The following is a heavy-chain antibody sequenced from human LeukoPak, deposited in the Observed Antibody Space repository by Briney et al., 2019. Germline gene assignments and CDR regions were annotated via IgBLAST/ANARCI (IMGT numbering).Heavy chain of an antibody. D-gene: IGHD1-1*01. CDR2: INSDGSST. CDR3: ARDPRTVRI. Sequence: PGGTLRLSCVVSGFIFRSHGMSWVRQAPGKGLVWVSRINSDGSSTSYADSVKGRFTISRDNAKNLLYLQMDSLRVEDTAIYYCARDPRTVRIWGQGTLVTVSS. V-gene: IGHV3-74*01. J-gene: IGHJ4*02. CDR1: GFIFRSHG.